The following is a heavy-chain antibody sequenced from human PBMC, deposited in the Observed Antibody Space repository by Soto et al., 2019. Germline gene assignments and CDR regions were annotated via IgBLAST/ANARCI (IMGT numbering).Heavy chain of an antibody. CDR3: ARGRPNYFYYGLDV. CDR1: GGSIKSDYY. Sequence: SETLSLTCTVSGGSIKSDYYWAWVRQPPGGGLEWMGYKYYSGATDSDPSLEARVSFSVDTSKNQFFLNLTSVTVADTAVYYCARGRPNYFYYGLDVWGPGIPVTGS. CDR2: KYYSGAT. V-gene: IGHV4-30-4*01. J-gene: IGHJ6*02.